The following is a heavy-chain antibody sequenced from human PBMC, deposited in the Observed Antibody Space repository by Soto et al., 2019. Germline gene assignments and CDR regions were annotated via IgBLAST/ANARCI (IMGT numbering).Heavy chain of an antibody. CDR2: VHPSRGTA. J-gene: IGHJ3*01. CDR1: GYTFINYF. V-gene: IGHV1-46*01. CDR3: ARPLIGNTVDL. Sequence: QAQMLQSGAEMKKPGASVKVCCKASGYTFINYFIHWVRQAPGQGLEWIGIVHPSRGTADYAQKFKGRVTLTTDMSTRTVYMDLSNLRSEDTAVYYCARPLIGNTVDLWGHGTTVIVSS. D-gene: IGHD1-7*01.